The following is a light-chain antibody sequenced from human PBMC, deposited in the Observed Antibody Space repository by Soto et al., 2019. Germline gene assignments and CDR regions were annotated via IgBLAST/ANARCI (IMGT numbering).Light chain of an antibody. CDR2: AAS. CDR3: QQANSFPFT. CDR1: QAISGW. Sequence: DIQMTQSPSSVSASVGDRVTITCRASQAISGWLAWYQQKPGKAPNLLIYAASHLHSVVPSRFSGSGSGTDFTRTISSLQPEDFATYYCQQANSFPFTFGPGTKVDIK. V-gene: IGKV1-12*01. J-gene: IGKJ3*01.